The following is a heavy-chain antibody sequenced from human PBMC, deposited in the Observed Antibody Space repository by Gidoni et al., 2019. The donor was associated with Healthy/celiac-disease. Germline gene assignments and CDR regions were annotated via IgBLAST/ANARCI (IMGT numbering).Heavy chain of an antibody. J-gene: IGHJ4*02. Sequence: QLQLQESGPGLVKPSETLSLTCTVSGGSISSRSYYWGWIRQPRGKGLEWIGSIYYSGSTYYNPSLKSRVTISVDTSKNQFSLKLSSVTAADTAVYYWARDPGIYCSGGSCYDYWGQGTLVTVSS. CDR3: ARDPGIYCSGGSCYDY. D-gene: IGHD2-15*01. CDR2: IYYSGST. V-gene: IGHV4-39*02. CDR1: GGSISSRSYY.